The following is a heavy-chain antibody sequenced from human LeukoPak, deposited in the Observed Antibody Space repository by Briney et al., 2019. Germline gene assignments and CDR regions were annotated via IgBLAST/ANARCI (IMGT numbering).Heavy chain of an antibody. CDR1: GYTFTGYY. V-gene: IGHV1-2*06. CDR3: ARDRSGWYFPLDY. D-gene: IGHD6-19*01. J-gene: IGHJ4*02. Sequence: ASVKVSCKXSGYTFTGYYMHWVRQAPGQGLEWMGRINPNSGGTNYAQKFQGRVTMTRDTSISTAYMELSRLRSDDTAVYYCARDRSGWYFPLDYWGQGTLVTVSS. CDR2: INPNSGGT.